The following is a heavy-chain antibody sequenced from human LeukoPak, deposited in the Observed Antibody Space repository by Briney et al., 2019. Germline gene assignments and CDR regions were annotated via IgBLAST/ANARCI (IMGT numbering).Heavy chain of an antibody. CDR2: ISGSGGST. D-gene: IGHD7-27*01. J-gene: IGHJ2*01. Sequence: PGGSLRLTCAASEFTFDNYAMSWVRQAPGKGLEWVSAISGSGGSTYYADSVKGRFTISRDNSKNTLYLQMNSLRAEDTAVYYCAKAGPWGAEYFDLWGRGTLVTVSS. V-gene: IGHV3-23*01. CDR1: EFTFDNYA. CDR3: AKAGPWGAEYFDL.